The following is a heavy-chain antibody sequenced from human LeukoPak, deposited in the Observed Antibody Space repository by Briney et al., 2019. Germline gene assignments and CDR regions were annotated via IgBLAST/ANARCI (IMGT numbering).Heavy chain of an antibody. J-gene: IGHJ6*02. CDR1: GFTFDDYG. V-gene: IGHV3-9*01. Sequence: GGSLRLSCAASGFTFDDYGMHWVRQAPGKGLEWVSGISWNSGSVGYADSVKGRFTISRDTAKNSLYLQMNSLRAEDTALYYCAKDIGLGVRYYGMDAWGQGTTVTVSS. D-gene: IGHD3-16*01. CDR2: ISWNSGSV. CDR3: AKDIGLGVRYYGMDA.